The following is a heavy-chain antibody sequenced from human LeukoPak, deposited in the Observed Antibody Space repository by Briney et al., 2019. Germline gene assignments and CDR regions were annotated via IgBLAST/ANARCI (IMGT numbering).Heavy chain of an antibody. CDR1: GFTISTNY. Sequence: AGGSLRLSCAASGFTISTNYMSWVRQAPGKGLEWVSVMYTGGSTYHADSVKGRFTISRDNSKNTLYLQMNSLRAEDTALYYCARAPFYYDSSGYPYFDGWGQGTLVTVSS. V-gene: IGHV3-53*01. CDR2: MYTGGST. D-gene: IGHD3-22*01. J-gene: IGHJ4*02. CDR3: ARAPFYYDSSGYPYFDG.